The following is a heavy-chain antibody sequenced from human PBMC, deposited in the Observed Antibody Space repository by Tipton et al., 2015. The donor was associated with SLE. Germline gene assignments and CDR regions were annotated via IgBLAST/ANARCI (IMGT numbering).Heavy chain of an antibody. CDR1: GGSFSGYY. CDR2: INHSGST. J-gene: IGHJ3*02. V-gene: IGHV4-34*01. D-gene: IGHD2-2*02. Sequence: TLSLTCAVYGGSFSGYYWSWIRQPPGKGLGWIGEINHSGSTNYNPSLKSRVTISVDTSKNQFSLKLSSVTAADTAVYYCARGPLYCSSTSCYTRRAFDIWGQGTMVTVSS. CDR3: ARGPLYCSSTSCYTRRAFDI.